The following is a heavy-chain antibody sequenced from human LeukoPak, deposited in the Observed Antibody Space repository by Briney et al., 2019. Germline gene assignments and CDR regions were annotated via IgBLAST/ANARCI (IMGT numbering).Heavy chain of an antibody. D-gene: IGHD3-22*01. V-gene: IGHV1-2*02. CDR3: ATGYYYDYSGYPDY. CDR2: INPNTGGT. Sequence: GSVEVCCKASGYTFTGYYMLWVRQAPGQGLGGLGWINPNTGGTNYAHKVQGRVTMTRDSSISTAYMELSRLRSDDTAVYYCATGYYYDYSGYPDYWGQGTLVTVSS. J-gene: IGHJ4*02. CDR1: GYTFTGYY.